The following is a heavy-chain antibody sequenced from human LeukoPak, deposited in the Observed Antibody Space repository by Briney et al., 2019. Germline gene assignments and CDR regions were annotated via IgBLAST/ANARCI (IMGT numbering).Heavy chain of an antibody. D-gene: IGHD1-1*01. V-gene: IGHV3-11*04. CDR1: GFTFSDNY. J-gene: IGHJ4*02. CDR3: ARDPRTVRI. Sequence: GGSLRLSYAASGFTFSDNYMTWVRQAPGKGPEWMSYISGNGGVIQYADSVNGRYTLSRDNAKNLLYLQMDSLRVEDTAIYYCARDPRTVRIWGQGTLVTVSS. CDR2: ISGNGGVI.